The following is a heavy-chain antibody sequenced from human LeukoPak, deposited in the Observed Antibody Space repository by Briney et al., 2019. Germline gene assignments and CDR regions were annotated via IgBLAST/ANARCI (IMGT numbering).Heavy chain of an antibody. CDR1: GFTFSSYS. J-gene: IGHJ4*02. CDR2: ISSTTGNI. CDR3: VRRRDY. V-gene: IGHV3-48*01. Sequence: PGGSLRLSCAASGFTFSSYSMNWVRQAPGKGLEWVSYISSTTGNIYYSDSVKGRFTVSRDDAKNSLYLQMNSLRAEDTAVYYCVRRRDYWGQGTLVIVSS.